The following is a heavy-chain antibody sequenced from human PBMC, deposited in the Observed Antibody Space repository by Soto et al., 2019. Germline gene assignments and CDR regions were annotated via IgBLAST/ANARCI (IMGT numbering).Heavy chain of an antibody. V-gene: IGHV4-59*01. D-gene: IGHD1-26*01. CDR3: ARSVALFRIGGATHYFDY. J-gene: IGHJ4*02. CDR2: IYYSGST. Sequence: QVPLQESGPGLVKPSETLSLTCTVSGGSISSYYWSWIRQPPGKGLEWIGYIYYSGSTNYNPSLKSRVTISVDTSKNQFSLKLSSVTAADTAVYYCARSVALFRIGGATHYFDYWGQGTLVTVSS. CDR1: GGSISSYY.